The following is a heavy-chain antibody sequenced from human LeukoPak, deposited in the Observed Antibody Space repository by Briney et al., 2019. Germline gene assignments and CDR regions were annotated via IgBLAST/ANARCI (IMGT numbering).Heavy chain of an antibody. V-gene: IGHV3-7*01. D-gene: IGHD2-8*01. Sequence: PGGSLRLSCEGFGLTFSRDWMSWVRQAPGKGLEWVANIKQDGGEGYYVDSVKGRFTVSRDNAKNSLYLQLTSLRAEDTAVYYCATRYCTISACRASSYKSFDVWGKGTTVTVSS. CDR1: GLTFSRDW. CDR2: IKQDGGEG. J-gene: IGHJ6*04. CDR3: ATRYCTISACRASSYKSFDV.